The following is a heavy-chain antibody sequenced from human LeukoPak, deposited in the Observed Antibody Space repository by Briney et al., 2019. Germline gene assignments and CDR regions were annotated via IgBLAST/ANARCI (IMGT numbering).Heavy chain of an antibody. Sequence: SETLSLTCAVSGGSISSSNWWSWVRQPPGKGLEWIGSVYYSGSTYYNPSLKSRVTISVDTSKNQFSLKLSSVTAADTAVYYCARHTILWWSFDYWGQGTLVTVSS. V-gene: IGHV4-39*01. J-gene: IGHJ4*02. D-gene: IGHD2-21*01. CDR3: ARHTILWWSFDY. CDR1: GGSISSSNW. CDR2: VYYSGST.